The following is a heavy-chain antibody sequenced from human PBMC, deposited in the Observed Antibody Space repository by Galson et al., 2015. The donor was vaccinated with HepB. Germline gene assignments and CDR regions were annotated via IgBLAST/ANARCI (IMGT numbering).Heavy chain of an antibody. CDR3: VKVLQGYYYYMDV. CDR1: GFTFSSYA. V-gene: IGHV3-64D*06. J-gene: IGHJ6*03. Sequence: SLRLSCAASGFTFSSYAMHWVRQAPGKGLEYVSGVISSGGSTYYADSVKGRFISSRDNSQNTLYLHMSSLRAEDTAVYYCVKVLQGYYYYMDVWGKGTTVTVSS. CDR2: VISSGGST.